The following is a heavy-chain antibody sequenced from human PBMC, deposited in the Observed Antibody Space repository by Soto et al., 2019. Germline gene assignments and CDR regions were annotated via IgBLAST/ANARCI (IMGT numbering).Heavy chain of an antibody. CDR3: AKISTGYCSGGSCYRNWFDP. V-gene: IGHV3-23*01. CDR1: GFTVSTYA. D-gene: IGHD2-15*01. CDR2: ISGSGGST. Sequence: GGSLRLSCAASGFTVSTYAMSWVRQGPGKGLEWVSAISGSGGSTYYADSVKGRFTISRDNSKNTLYLQMNSMRAEDTAVHYCAKISTGYCSGGSCYRNWFDPWGQGTLVTVSS. J-gene: IGHJ5*02.